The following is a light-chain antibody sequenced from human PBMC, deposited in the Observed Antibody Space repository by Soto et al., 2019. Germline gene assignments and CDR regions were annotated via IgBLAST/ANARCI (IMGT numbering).Light chain of an antibody. CDR2: EVS. Sequence: QAVVTQPPSASGSPGQSVTISCTGTSSDVGGYNYVSWYQQHPGKAPKLLIYEVSERPSGVPDRFSGSKSGNTASLTVSGLQAEDEADYYCSSYAGSNRVFGTGTQLTVL. CDR1: SSDVGGYNY. CDR3: SSYAGSNRV. J-gene: IGLJ1*01. V-gene: IGLV2-8*01.